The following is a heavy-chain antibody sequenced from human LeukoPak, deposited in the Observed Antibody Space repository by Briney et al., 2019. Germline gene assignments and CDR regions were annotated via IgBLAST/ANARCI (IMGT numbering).Heavy chain of an antibody. V-gene: IGHV3-23*01. J-gene: IGHJ4*02. CDR2: ISGSGGST. CDR1: GFTFSSYA. D-gene: IGHD1-26*01. CDR3: ARGGVGSFDY. Sequence: GGSLRLSCAASGFTFSSYAMSWVRQAPGKGLEWVSAISGSGGSTYYADSVKGRFTISRDNAKNTVYLQMNSLRAEDTAVYYCARGGVGSFDYWGQGALVTVSS.